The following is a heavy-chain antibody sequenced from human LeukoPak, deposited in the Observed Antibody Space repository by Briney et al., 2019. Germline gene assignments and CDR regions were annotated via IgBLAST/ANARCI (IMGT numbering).Heavy chain of an antibody. CDR2: IYYSGST. CDR1: GGSISSGDYY. V-gene: IGHV4-30-4*01. D-gene: IGHD3-22*01. Sequence: SGTLSLTCTVSGGSISSGDYYWSWVRQPPGTGLEWIGYIYYSGSTYYNPSLKSRVTISVDTSKNQFSLKLSSVTAADTAVYYCARGDHSSGPPRMDYWGQGTLVTVSS. CDR3: ARGDHSSGPPRMDY. J-gene: IGHJ4*02.